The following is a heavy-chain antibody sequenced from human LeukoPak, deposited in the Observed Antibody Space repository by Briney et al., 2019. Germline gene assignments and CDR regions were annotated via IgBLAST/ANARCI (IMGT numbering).Heavy chain of an antibody. D-gene: IGHD1-1*01. CDR1: GGSISSSSYY. J-gene: IGHJ4*02. Sequence: SETLSLTCTVSGGSISSSSYYWGWIRQPPGKGLEWIGSIYYSGSTYYNPSLKSRVTISVDTSKNQFSLKLSSVTAADTAVYYCARPVGGSGTDPYFDHWGQGTLVTVSS. V-gene: IGHV4-39*01. CDR3: ARPVGGSGTDPYFDH. CDR2: IYYSGST.